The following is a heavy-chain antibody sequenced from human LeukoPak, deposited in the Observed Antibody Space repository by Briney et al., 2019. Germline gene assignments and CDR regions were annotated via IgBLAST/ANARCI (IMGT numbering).Heavy chain of an antibody. CDR1: GGTFSSYD. J-gene: IGHJ5*02. D-gene: IGHD3-16*01. CDR3: ARGVLSTYSGWFDP. Sequence: ASVKVSCKASGGTFSSYDINWVRQATGQGLEWMGWMNPNSGNTGYAQKFQGRVTITRNTSISTAYMELSSLRSEDTAVYYCARGVLSTYSGWFDPWGQGTLVTVSS. V-gene: IGHV1-8*03. CDR2: MNPNSGNT.